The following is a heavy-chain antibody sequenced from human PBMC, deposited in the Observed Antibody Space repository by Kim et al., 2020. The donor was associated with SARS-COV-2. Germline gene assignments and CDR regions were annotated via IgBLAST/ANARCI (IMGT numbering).Heavy chain of an antibody. D-gene: IGHD3-10*01. CDR1: GFTFSSYD. J-gene: IGHJ6*02. CDR2: IGTAGDT. V-gene: IGHV3-13*04. CDR3: ARGGVRGAHRYYYYGMDV. Sequence: GGSLRLSCAASGFTFSSYDMHWVRQATGKGLEWVSAIGTAGDTYYPGSVKGRFTISRENAKNSLYLQMNSLRAGDTAVYYCARGGVRGAHRYYYYGMDVWGQGTTVTVSS.